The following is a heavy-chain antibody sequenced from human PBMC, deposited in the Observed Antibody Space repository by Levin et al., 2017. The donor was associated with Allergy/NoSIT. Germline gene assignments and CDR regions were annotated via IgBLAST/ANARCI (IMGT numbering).Heavy chain of an antibody. Sequence: KVSCKGSGYSFTSYWIGWVRQMPGKGLEWMGIIYPGDSDTRYSPSFQGQVTISADKSISTAYLQWSSLKASDTAMYYCARLILGVVRSRWSAFDIWGQGTMVTVSS. CDR2: IYPGDSDT. V-gene: IGHV5-51*01. CDR1: GYSFTSYW. D-gene: IGHD3-3*01. CDR3: ARLILGVVRSRWSAFDI. J-gene: IGHJ3*02.